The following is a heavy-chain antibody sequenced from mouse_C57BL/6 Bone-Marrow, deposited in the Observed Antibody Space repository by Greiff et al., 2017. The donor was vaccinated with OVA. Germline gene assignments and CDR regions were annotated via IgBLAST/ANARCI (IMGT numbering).Heavy chain of an antibody. CDR2: IRSKSSNYAT. V-gene: IGHV10-3*01. CDR3: VRGRGGRAGFAY. D-gene: IGHD3-3*01. J-gene: IGHJ3*01. Sequence: EADGGLVQPKGSLKLSCAASGFTFITFAMHWVRQAPGKGLEWVARIRSKSSNYATYYDDSVKDRFTISRYDSQGMLYLQMNTLKTEATAMYYCVRGRGGRAGFAYWGQGTLVTVSA. CDR1: GFTFITFA.